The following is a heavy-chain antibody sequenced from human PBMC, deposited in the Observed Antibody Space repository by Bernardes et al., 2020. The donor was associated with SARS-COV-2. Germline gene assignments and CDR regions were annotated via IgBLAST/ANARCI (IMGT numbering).Heavy chain of an antibody. CDR2: IGTAGDT. V-gene: IGHV3-13*01. D-gene: IGHD3-22*01. CDR1: VFTFSSYD. Sequence: VGSLSLSCAASVFTFSSYDMHWVRQATGKGLEWVSAIGTAGDTYYPGSVKGRFTISRENAKNSLYLQMNSLISEDTAVYYCARAITYYDSSCEYHREYYYYGLTVWGQGTTVTVS. J-gene: IGHJ6*02. CDR3: ARAITYYDSSCEYHREYYYYGLTV.